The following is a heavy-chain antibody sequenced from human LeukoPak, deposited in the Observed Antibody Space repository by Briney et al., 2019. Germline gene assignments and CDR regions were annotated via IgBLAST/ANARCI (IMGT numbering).Heavy chain of an antibody. Sequence: SETLSLTCTVSGGSISSYYWNWIRQPPGKGLEWIGYIYYSGSTNYNPSLKSRVTISVDTSKNQFSLKLSSVTAAHTAVYHCARSHYYGSGSPWNFNYWGQGTLVTVSS. V-gene: IGHV4-59*08. CDR3: ARSHYYGSGSPWNFNY. CDR2: IYYSGST. J-gene: IGHJ4*02. CDR1: GGSISSYY. D-gene: IGHD3-10*01.